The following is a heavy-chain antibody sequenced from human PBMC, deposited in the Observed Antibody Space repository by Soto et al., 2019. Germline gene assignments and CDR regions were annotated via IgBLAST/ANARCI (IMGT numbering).Heavy chain of an antibody. Sequence: ASVKVSCKASGYTFTSYYMHWVRQAPGQGLEWMGIINPSGGSTSYAQKFQGRVTMTRDTSTSTVYMELSSLRSEDTAVYYCARDKSILLWFGELLYYGMDVWGQGTKVTVSS. CDR3: ARDKSILLWFGELLYYGMDV. D-gene: IGHD3-10*01. CDR2: INPSGGST. CDR1: GYTFTSYY. J-gene: IGHJ6*02. V-gene: IGHV1-46*01.